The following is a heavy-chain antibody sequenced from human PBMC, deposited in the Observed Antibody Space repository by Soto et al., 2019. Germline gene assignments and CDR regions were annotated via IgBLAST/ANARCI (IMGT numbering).Heavy chain of an antibody. CDR2: INGGNGNT. D-gene: IGHD2-15*01. CDR1: GNTVTNYS. CDR3: ATDDSVFGRSHYIDYLNS. J-gene: IGHJ4*02. V-gene: IGHV1-3*01. Sequence: ASALFSCRASGNTVTNYSFHWVRQAPGQRLEWMGWINGGNGNTYYTAPFQSRVTITRDTSEDTFYMKLSTLTAEDTAVYYCATDDSVFGRSHYIDYLNSWGKGARVPVSP.